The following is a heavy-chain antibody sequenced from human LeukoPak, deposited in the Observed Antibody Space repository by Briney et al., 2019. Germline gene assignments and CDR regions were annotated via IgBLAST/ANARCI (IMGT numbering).Heavy chain of an antibody. CDR3: AKGLPGFGDLLDVWNY. CDR1: GFTVSNNY. CDR2: INWSGGST. Sequence: PGGSLRLSCAASGFTVSNNYMSWVRQAPGKGLEWVSGINWSGGSTSYADSVKGRFTISRDNVKNSLYLQMNSLRAEDTALYYCAKGLPGFGDLLDVWNYWGQGILVTVSS. V-gene: IGHV3-20*04. D-gene: IGHD3-10*01. J-gene: IGHJ4*02.